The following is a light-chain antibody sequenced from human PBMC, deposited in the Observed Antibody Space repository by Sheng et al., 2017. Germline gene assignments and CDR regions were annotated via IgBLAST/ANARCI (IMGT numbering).Light chain of an antibody. Sequence: QSVLTQPPSVSAAPGQKVTISCSGSSSSIGNNYVSWYQQLPGTAPKLLIYDNNKRPSGIPDRFSGSKSGTSASLAITGLQAEDEANYYCQSYDNSLSGPVVFGGGTKLTVL. V-gene: IGLV1-51*01. J-gene: IGLJ2*01. CDR2: DNN. CDR3: QSYDNSLSGPVV. CDR1: SSSIGNNY.